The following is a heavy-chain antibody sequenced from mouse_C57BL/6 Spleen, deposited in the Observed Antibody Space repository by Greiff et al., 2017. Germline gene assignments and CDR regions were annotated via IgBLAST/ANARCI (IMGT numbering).Heavy chain of an antibody. V-gene: IGHV1-82*01. CDR2: IYPGDGDT. Sequence: VQLQQSGPELVKPGASVKISCKASGYAFSSSWMNWVKQRPGKGLEWIGRIYPGDGDTNYNGKFKGKATLTADKSSSTAYMQLSSLTSEDSAVYFCARADYSYYFDYWGQGTTRTVSS. CDR1: GYAFSSSW. D-gene: IGHD1-1*01. J-gene: IGHJ2*01. CDR3: ARADYSYYFDY.